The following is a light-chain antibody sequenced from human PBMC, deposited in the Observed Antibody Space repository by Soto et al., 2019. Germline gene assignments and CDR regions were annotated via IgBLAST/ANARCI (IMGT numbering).Light chain of an antibody. CDR1: SSDVGNYNY. CDR3: SSYTRSSSYV. Sequence: QSVLTQPDSGSGSPGQSITISCTGTSSDVGNYNYVSWYQHHPGKAPKLMVYDVSHRPSGVSNRFSGSKSGNTASLTISGLQAEDEADYYCSSYTRSSSYVFGTGTKVTVL. J-gene: IGLJ1*01. CDR2: DVS. V-gene: IGLV2-14*03.